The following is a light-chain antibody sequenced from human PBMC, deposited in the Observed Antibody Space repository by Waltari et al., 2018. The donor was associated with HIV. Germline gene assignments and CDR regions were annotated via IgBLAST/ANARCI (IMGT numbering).Light chain of an antibody. CDR3: CSYAGSYTYV. CDR2: DVS. J-gene: IGLJ1*01. CDR1: SSDVGGYNH. Sequence: QSALTQPRPVSGSPGQSVTISCTGTSSDVGGYNHVSWYQQHPGKAPKVRIYDVSKGPSGVAARFSGSKSGNTASLTISGLQAEDEADYYCCSYAGSYTYVFGTGTKVTVL. V-gene: IGLV2-11*01.